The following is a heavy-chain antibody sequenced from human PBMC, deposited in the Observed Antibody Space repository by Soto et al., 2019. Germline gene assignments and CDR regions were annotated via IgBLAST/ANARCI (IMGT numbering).Heavy chain of an antibody. D-gene: IGHD3-16*01. J-gene: IGHJ6*02. CDR2: INPNSGGT. CDR3: ARDRMITFGGVIGPRGMDV. CDR1: GYTFTGYY. Sequence: GASVMVSCKASGYTFTGYYMHWVRQAPGQGLEWMGWINPNSGGTNYAQKFQGRVTMTRDTSISTAYMELSRLRSDDTAVYYCARDRMITFGGVIGPRGMDVWGQGTTVTVSS. V-gene: IGHV1-2*02.